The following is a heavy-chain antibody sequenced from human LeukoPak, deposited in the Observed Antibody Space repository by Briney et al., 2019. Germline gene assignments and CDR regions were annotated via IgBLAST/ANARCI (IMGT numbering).Heavy chain of an antibody. Sequence: GASVKVSCKASGGTFSSYAISWVRQAPGQGLEWMGRIIPIFGTANYAQKFQGRVTITTDESTSTAYMELSSLRSEDTAVYYCARDKGEDGKNYWGQGTLVTVSS. CDR1: GGTFSSYA. CDR2: IIPIFGTA. V-gene: IGHV1-69*05. D-gene: IGHD2-21*01. J-gene: IGHJ4*02. CDR3: ARDKGEDGKNY.